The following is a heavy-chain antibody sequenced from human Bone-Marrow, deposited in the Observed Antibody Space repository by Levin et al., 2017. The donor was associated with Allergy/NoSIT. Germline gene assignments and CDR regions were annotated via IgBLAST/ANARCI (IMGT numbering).Heavy chain of an antibody. CDR2: ITRSGDVK. Sequence: GGSLRLSCTASGLTINNFDMIWVRQAPGRGLEWISYITRSGDVKYYADSVKGRFTISRDNAKESVFLQMTTLRVDDTGLYYCARDARGSGAFYPYQYNGMDVWGQGTTVTVAS. CDR1: GLTINNFD. D-gene: IGHD5-12*01. J-gene: IGHJ6*02. CDR3: ARDARGSGAFYPYQYNGMDV. V-gene: IGHV3-48*03.